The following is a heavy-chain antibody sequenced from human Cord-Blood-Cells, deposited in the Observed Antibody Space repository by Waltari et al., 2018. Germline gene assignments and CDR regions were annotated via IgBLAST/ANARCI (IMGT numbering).Heavy chain of an antibody. Sequence: QVQLQQWGAGLLKPSETLSLTCAVYGGSFSGYSWSWIRQPPGKGLEWIGEINHSGSTNYNPSLKSRVTISVDTSKNQFSLKLSSVTAADTAVYYCARGGGTSEWYNWFDPWGQGTLVTVSS. CDR1: GGSFSGYS. CDR3: ARGGGTSEWYNWFDP. D-gene: IGHD3-3*01. J-gene: IGHJ5*02. CDR2: INHSGST. V-gene: IGHV4-34*01.